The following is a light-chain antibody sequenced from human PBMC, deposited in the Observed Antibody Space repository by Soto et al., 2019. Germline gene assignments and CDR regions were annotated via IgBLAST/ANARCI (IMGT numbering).Light chain of an antibody. CDR1: QGISNY. Sequence: DIQMTQSPSSLSASVGDRVTITCRASQGISNYLAWYQQKPGKVPKLLIYAASTLQSGVPSRFSGSGSGTDFALTISSLQHEDVATYYCPKYNSAPPTFGQGTKVEIK. V-gene: IGKV1-27*01. J-gene: IGKJ1*01. CDR3: PKYNSAPPT. CDR2: AAS.